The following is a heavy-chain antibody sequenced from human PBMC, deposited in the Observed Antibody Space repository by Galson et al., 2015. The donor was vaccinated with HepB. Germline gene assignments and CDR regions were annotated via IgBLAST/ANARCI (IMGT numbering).Heavy chain of an antibody. D-gene: IGHD3-3*01. Sequence: SLRLSCAASGFTFSSYAMHWVRQAPGKGLEYVSAISSNGGSTYYADSVKGRLTISRDNSKNTLYLQMGSLRAEDMAVYYCARAVGDFWSGYPLGYYFDYWGQGTLVTVSS. J-gene: IGHJ4*02. V-gene: IGHV3-64*02. CDR2: ISSNGGST. CDR1: GFTFSSYA. CDR3: ARAVGDFWSGYPLGYYFDY.